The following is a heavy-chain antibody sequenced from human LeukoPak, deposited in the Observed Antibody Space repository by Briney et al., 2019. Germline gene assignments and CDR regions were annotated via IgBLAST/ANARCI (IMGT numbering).Heavy chain of an antibody. Sequence: SETLSLTCTVSGDSISSSSYSWGWIRQPPGKGLEWIGSIYHSESTYYNPSLKSRVTISVDTSKNQFSLKLSSVTAADTAVYYCSNTNRGWYGVGDYWSQGALVTVS. CDR3: SNTNRGWYGVGDY. D-gene: IGHD6-19*01. J-gene: IGHJ4*02. CDR1: GDSISSSSYS. V-gene: IGHV4-39*01. CDR2: IYHSEST.